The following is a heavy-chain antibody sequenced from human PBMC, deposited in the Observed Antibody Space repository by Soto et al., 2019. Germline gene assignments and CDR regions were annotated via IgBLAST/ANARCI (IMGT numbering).Heavy chain of an antibody. J-gene: IGHJ4*02. D-gene: IGHD6-19*01. CDR1: ELTFSTSW. CDR3: ARGNIAVALRGLFDY. Sequence: GGSLRLSCIASELTFSTSWMHWVRQAPGKGPVWISRINTDGSDVTYADSVKGRFAVSRGNAKNTLYLQMNSLRVEDTAVYFCARGNIAVALRGLFDYWGQGTLVTVSS. CDR2: INTDGSDV. V-gene: IGHV3-74*03.